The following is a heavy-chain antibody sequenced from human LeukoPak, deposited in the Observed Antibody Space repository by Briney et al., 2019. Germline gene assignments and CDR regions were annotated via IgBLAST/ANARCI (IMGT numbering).Heavy chain of an antibody. V-gene: IGHV3-30*02. Sequence: GGSLRLSYAASGFTFSSYGMHWVRQAPGKGLEWVAFIRYDGSNKYYADSVKGRFTISRDNAKNSLYLQMNSLRAEDTAMYFCVSTPAIRRLNFWGQGTLVTVSS. CDR3: VSTPAIRRLNF. CDR1: GFTFSSYG. J-gene: IGHJ4*02. CDR2: IRYDGSNK. D-gene: IGHD2-2*02.